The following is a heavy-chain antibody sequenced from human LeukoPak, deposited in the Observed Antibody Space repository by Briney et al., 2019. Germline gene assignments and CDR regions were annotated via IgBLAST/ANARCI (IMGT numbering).Heavy chain of an antibody. CDR3: ARLDTAVAGNFDY. J-gene: IGHJ4*02. Sequence: XETLSLTCTVSGGSIXSYYWSWIRQPPGKGLEWIGYIYYSGSTNYNPSLKSRVTTSVDTSKNQFSLKLSSVTAADTAVYYCARLDTAVAGNFDYWGQGTLVTVSS. D-gene: IGHD6-19*01. CDR2: IYYSGST. CDR1: GGSIXSYY. V-gene: IGHV4-59*01.